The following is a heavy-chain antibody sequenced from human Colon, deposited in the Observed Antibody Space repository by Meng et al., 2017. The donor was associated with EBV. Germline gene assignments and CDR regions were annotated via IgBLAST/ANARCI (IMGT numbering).Heavy chain of an antibody. V-gene: IGHV4-34*01. J-gene: IGHJ5*02. CDR1: GGSLIGYC. D-gene: IGHD6-19*01. Sequence: QVHLRRCGAGLVNAPETLALTCRFSGGSLIGYCWSWIRQPPGKGLEWIGEINHSGNTNYNPSLKSRVTISIDTSKNQFSLKLSSVTDADTAVYFCARGEPVPGHFLKSWGQGTLVTVSS. CDR2: INHSGNT. CDR3: ARGEPVPGHFLKS.